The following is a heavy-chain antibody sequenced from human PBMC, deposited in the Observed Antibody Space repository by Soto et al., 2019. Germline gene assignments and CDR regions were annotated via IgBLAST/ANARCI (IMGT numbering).Heavy chain of an antibody. D-gene: IGHD2-15*01. V-gene: IGHV1-18*01. J-gene: IGHJ2*01. CDR3: VRCYCSVGSCYACWHFDL. CDR2: ISASTRNT. Sequence: QVRLVQSGGAVKKPGASVKVSCQASGYTFSDYAISWVRQAPGQGLEWMGWISASTRNTDQAQNFQGRVIMTLDTSTNTAYMELRSLRSDDTAVYYCVRCYCSVGSCYACWHFDLCGRGTLVTVSS. CDR1: GYTFSDYA.